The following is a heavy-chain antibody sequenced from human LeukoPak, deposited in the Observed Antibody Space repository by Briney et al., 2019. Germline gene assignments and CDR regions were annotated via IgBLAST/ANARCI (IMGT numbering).Heavy chain of an antibody. CDR1: GGSISSYY. J-gene: IGHJ4*02. V-gene: IGHV4-59*01. CDR2: IYYSGST. CDR3: ARAYVRRGVLSPIDYFDY. Sequence: SETLSLTCTVSGGSISSYYWSWIRQPPGKGLEWIGYIYYSGSTNYNPSLKSRVTISVDTSKNQFSLKLSPVTAADTAVYYCARAYVRRGVLSPIDYFDYWGQGTLVTVSS. D-gene: IGHD3-16*01.